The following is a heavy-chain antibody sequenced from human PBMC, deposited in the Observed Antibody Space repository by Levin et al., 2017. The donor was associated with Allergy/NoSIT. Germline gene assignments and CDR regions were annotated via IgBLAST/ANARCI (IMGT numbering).Heavy chain of an antibody. CDR3: AAFADYSGAWPLDY. D-gene: IGHD6-19*01. J-gene: IGHJ4*02. V-gene: IGHV3-30*10. Sequence: HTDSVKGRFTVSRDISENTVFLQMDSLRPEDTAVYYCAAFADYSGAWPLDYWGQGTRVTVSS.